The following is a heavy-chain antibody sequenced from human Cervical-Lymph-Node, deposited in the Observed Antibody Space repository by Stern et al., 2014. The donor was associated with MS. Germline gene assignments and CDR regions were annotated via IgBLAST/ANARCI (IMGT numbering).Heavy chain of an antibody. CDR2: IWYDGSNK. V-gene: IGHV3-33*01. CDR1: GFTFSSYG. CDR3: ARDGGSHSGWGDWFDP. J-gene: IGHJ5*02. Sequence: VQLEESGGGVVQPGRSLRLSCAASGFTFSSYGMHWVRQAPGKGLEWVAVIWYDGSNKYFADSEKCRFTISRDNSKNTLYLQINSLRAEDTAVYYCARDGGSHSGWGDWFDPWGQGTLVTVSS. D-gene: IGHD6-19*01.